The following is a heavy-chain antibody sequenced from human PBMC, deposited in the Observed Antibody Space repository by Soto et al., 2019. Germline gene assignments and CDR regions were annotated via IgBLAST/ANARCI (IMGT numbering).Heavy chain of an antibody. J-gene: IGHJ6*02. D-gene: IGHD3-10*01. Sequence: DVQLVESGGGLVQPGGSLRLSCVASGIPVSSNYMTWVRQAPGKGLEWVSVLHSGGDTYYANSVKGRFTISRHDSTNTLFLQMSSLTAEDTAVYYCARDGPYYYASRMDVWGQGTTVTVSS. V-gene: IGHV3-53*04. CDR1: GIPVSSNY. CDR2: LHSGGDT. CDR3: ARDGPYYYASRMDV.